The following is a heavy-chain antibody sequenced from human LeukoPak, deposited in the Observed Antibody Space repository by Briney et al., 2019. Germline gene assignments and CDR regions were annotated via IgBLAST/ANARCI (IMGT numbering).Heavy chain of an antibody. J-gene: IGHJ5*02. CDR2: ISSSGSTK. V-gene: IGHV3-11*01. CDR1: GFTLSDYY. Sequence: NPGGSLRLSCAASGFTLSDYYMSWIRQAPGKGLEWVSYISSSGSTKYYADSVKGRFTISRDNANNSLYLQMNSLRADDTAVYYCARRDVLIVTLDPWGQGTLVTVSS. D-gene: IGHD3-16*02. CDR3: ARRDVLIVTLDP.